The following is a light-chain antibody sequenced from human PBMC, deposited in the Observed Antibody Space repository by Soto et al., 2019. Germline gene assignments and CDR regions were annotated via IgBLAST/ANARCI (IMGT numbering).Light chain of an antibody. CDR1: QSVSRNY. J-gene: IGKJ1*01. CDR3: HQYDSSPRT. CDR2: GAS. Sequence: EIVLTQSPCTLSLSPGERATLSCRASQSVSRNYLVWYQQKPGQAPRLLIYGASGRATGIPDRFSGSGSGTDFTLTISRLEPEDFAVYYCHQYDSSPRTFGQGTKV. V-gene: IGKV3-20*01.